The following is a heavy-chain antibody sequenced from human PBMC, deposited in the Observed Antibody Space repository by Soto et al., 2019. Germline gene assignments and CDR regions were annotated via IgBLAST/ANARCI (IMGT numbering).Heavy chain of an antibody. CDR3: ASGYSSGWRFDY. V-gene: IGHV1-18*01. CDR2: ISANNGNT. J-gene: IGHJ4*02. Sequence: ASVKVSCKASGYTFTSYGISWVRQAPGQGLEWMGWISANNGNTNYAQKLQGRVTMTTDTSTNTAYMERRSLRSDDTAVYYCASGYSSGWRFDYWGQGALVTVSS. D-gene: IGHD6-19*01. CDR1: GYTFTSYG.